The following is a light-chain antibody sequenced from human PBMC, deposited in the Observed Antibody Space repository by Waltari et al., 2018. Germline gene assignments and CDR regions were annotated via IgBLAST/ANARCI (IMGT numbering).Light chain of an antibody. J-gene: IGKJ1*01. Sequence: DIQMTQSPSSVSASVGDRVTLTCRASQGISSRLAWYQQKPGKAPKLLIYDASSLHSGVPSRFSGSGSGIDFTLTIRSLQPEDFATYYCQQVNSFPRTFGQGTKVEVK. V-gene: IGKV1-12*01. CDR1: QGISSR. CDR3: QQVNSFPRT. CDR2: DAS.